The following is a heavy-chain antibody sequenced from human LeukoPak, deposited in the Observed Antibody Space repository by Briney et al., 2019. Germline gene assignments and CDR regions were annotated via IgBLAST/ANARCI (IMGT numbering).Heavy chain of an antibody. CDR1: GYTFTSYA. CDR2: INTNTGNP. J-gene: IGHJ4*02. Sequence: ASVKVSCKASGYTFTSYAMNWVRQAPGQGLEWMGWINTNTGNPTYAQGFTGRFVFSLDTSVSTAYLQISSLKAEDTAVYYCARESRCSGGSCYSGPCYFDYWGQGTLVTVSS. CDR3: ARESRCSGGSCYSGPCYFDY. D-gene: IGHD2-15*01. V-gene: IGHV7-4-1*02.